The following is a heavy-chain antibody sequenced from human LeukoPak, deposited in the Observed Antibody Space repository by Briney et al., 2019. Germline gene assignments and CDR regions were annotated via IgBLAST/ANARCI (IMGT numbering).Heavy chain of an antibody. Sequence: PGGSLRLSCAASGFTFSDYAMSWVRQAPGKGLEWVSAISGSGGSTYYADSVRGRFTISRDNSKNTLYLQMNSLRAEDTAVYYCAKDPPYYYDSTLDYWGQGTLVTVSS. V-gene: IGHV3-23*01. J-gene: IGHJ4*02. CDR3: AKDPPYYYDSTLDY. CDR1: GFTFSDYA. CDR2: ISGSGGST. D-gene: IGHD3-22*01.